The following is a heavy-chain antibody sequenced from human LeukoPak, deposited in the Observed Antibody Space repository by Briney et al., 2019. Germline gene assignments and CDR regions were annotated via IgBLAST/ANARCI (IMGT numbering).Heavy chain of an antibody. CDR2: IYHSGRT. CDR3: ARGLTPDAFDI. V-gene: IGHV4-38-2*02. J-gene: IGHJ3*02. CDR1: GYSISSGYY. Sequence: SSETLSLTCNVSGYSISSGYYWGWIRQPPAKGLEWIGSIYHSGRTHYNPSLKSRVTISGDTSKNQFSLKLSSVTAAETAVYYCARGLTPDAFDIWGQGTMVTASS.